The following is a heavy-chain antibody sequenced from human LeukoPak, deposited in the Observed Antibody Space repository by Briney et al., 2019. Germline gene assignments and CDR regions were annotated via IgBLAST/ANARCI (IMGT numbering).Heavy chain of an antibody. D-gene: IGHD6-6*01. CDR1: GFTFSTYD. CDR3: VREAISPRPAWWHFDF. CDR2: IGSGGDI. Sequence: GGSLRLSCAASGFTFSTYDFHWVRQAAGRGLEWVSAIGSGGDIYYEGSVQSRFTISRENAKASVYLQMNSLTAGDSAVYYCVREAISPRPAWWHFDFWGRGTLVTVSS. V-gene: IGHV3-13*01. J-gene: IGHJ2*01.